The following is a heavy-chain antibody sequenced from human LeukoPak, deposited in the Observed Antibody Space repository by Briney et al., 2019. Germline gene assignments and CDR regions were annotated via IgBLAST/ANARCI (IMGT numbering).Heavy chain of an antibody. Sequence: GGSLRLSCAASGFTFSSYSMNWVRQAPGKGLEWVSSISSSSSYIYYADSVKGRFTTSRDNAKNSLYLQMNSLRAEDTAVYYCAKGLRTGVGPYMGYHYCMDVWGKGATVTVSS. D-gene: IGHD3-16*01. CDR3: AKGLRTGVGPYMGYHYCMDV. CDR2: ISSSSSYI. J-gene: IGHJ6*03. V-gene: IGHV3-21*01. CDR1: GFTFSSYS.